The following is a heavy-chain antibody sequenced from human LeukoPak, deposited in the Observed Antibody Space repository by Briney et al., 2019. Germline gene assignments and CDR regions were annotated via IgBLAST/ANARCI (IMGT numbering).Heavy chain of an antibody. CDR2: IRSKANSHAT. D-gene: IGHD3-22*01. V-gene: IGHV3-73*01. CDR3: TRHSVYYDSSI. J-gene: IGHJ3*02. CDR1: GFTFSGSA. Sequence: GGSLRLSCAASGFTFSGSAMHWVRQASGKGLEWVGRIRSKANSHATAYAASVKGRFTISRDDSKNTAYLQMNSLKTEDTAVYYCTRHSVYYDSSIWGQGTMVTVSS.